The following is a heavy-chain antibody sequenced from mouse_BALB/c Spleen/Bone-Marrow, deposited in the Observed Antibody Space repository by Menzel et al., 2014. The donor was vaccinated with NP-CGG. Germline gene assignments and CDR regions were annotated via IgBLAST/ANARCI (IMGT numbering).Heavy chain of an antibody. V-gene: IGHV7-1*02. Sequence: EVKVVESGGGLVQPGDSLRLSCATSGFTFSDFYMEWVRQPPGKRLEWIAASRNKAKNYTTEYSASVKGRFIVSRDTSQSVLYLQMNALRAEDTAIYYCARDVGYGNYFVYWGQGTLVTVSA. J-gene: IGHJ3*01. D-gene: IGHD2-10*02. CDR1: GFTFSDFY. CDR2: SRNKAKNYTT. CDR3: ARDVGYGNYFVY.